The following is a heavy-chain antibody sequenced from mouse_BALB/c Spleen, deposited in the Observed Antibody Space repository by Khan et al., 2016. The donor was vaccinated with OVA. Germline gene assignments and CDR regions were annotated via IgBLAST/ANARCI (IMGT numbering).Heavy chain of an antibody. D-gene: IGHD1-1*02. CDR1: GYIFIDYN. J-gene: IGHJ3*01. CDR2: ISPGSGNT. Sequence: QVQLQQSGTELARPAPSVKLSCKASGYIFIDYNINWVKQRTGQGLVWIGEISPGSGNTYYNEKLKGKATLTADKSSSTTYMQFSSLTSEDYSVYFCARGWGSWFAYWGQGTLVTVSA. V-gene: IGHV1-77*01. CDR3: ARGWGSWFAY.